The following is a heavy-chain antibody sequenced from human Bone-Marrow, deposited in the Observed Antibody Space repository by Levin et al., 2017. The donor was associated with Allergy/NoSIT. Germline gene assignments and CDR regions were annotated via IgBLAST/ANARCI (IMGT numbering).Heavy chain of an antibody. D-gene: IGHD2-21*02. CDR1: GLNFNTYG. CDR3: TAAFSAGWLNP. J-gene: IGHJ5*02. CDR2: IWHDGNNK. V-gene: IGHV3-33*03. Sequence: LSLTCAAFGLNFNTYGLHWVRQPPGKGLEWVADIWHDGNNKYYADSVKGRFTISRDTSNNTLYLQMNSLKVEDTAVYYCTAAFSAGWLNPWGQGTLVTVSS.